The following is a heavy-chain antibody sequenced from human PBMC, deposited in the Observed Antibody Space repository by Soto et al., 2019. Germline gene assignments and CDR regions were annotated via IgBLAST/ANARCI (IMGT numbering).Heavy chain of an antibody. CDR3: ARGVAGPLHWFDP. CDR1: GYTFTSYD. V-gene: IGHV1-8*01. Sequence: GASVKVSCKASGYTFTSYDINWVRQATGQGLEWMGWMNANNGNTEYSQKFQGRVTITRDTSASTAYMELSSLRSEDTAVYYCARGVAGPLHWFDPWGQGTLVTVSS. D-gene: IGHD6-19*01. J-gene: IGHJ5*02. CDR2: MNANNGNT.